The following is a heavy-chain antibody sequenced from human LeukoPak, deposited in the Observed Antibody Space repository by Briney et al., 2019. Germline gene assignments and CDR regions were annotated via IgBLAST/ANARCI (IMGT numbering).Heavy chain of an antibody. CDR1: GFTFSSSC. D-gene: IGHD2-21*01. CDR2: IKNKTEGGTT. J-gene: IGHJ4*02. V-gene: IGHV3-15*05. Sequence: PGGSLRLSCAASGFTFSSSCMTWIRQAPGKGLEWVGRIKNKTEGGTTDYAAPVKGRFTISRDDSANMLYLQMNSLKIEDTAVYYCTTRKSIWGQGTLVTVSS. CDR3: TTRKSI.